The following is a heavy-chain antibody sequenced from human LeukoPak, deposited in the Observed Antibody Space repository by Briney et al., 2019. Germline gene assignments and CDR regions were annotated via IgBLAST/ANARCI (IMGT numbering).Heavy chain of an antibody. CDR3: AKVTYGSGTYGAFDS. CDR1: GFTFTTNW. CDR2: INGDGSST. V-gene: IGHV3-74*01. D-gene: IGHD3-10*01. Sequence: PGGSLRLSCAASGFTFTTNWMHWVRQDPEKGLEWVSRINGDGSSTTYADSVKGRFTISRDNAKNTVYLRMNSPRAEDTAVYYCAKVTYGSGTYGAFDSWGQGTLVTVSS. J-gene: IGHJ4*02.